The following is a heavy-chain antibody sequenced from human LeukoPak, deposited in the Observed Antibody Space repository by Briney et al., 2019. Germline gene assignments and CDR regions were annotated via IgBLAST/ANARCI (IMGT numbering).Heavy chain of an antibody. J-gene: IGHJ4*02. CDR1: GGSLSTYY. CDR3: ARGGAVAAAGNFDS. Sequence: SETLSLTCTVSGGSLSTYYWSWIRQPPGKGLEWIGYIYYSENTNYNPSLKSRVTISVDTSKNQFSLKLSSVTAADTAVYYCARGGAVAAAGNFDSWGQGTLVTVSS. CDR2: IYYSENT. V-gene: IGHV4-59*01. D-gene: IGHD6-13*01.